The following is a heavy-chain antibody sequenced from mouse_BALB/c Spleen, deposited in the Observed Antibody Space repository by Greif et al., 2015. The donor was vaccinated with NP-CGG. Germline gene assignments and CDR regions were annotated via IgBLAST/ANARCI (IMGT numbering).Heavy chain of an antibody. D-gene: IGHD1-2*01. CDR3: ARLLRRAMDY. Sequence: VKLQESGAELAKPGASVKMSCKASGYTFTSYWMHWVKQRPGQGLEWIGYINPSTGYTEYNQKFKDKATLTADKSSSTAYMQLSSLTSEDSAVYYCARLLRRAMDYWGQGTSVTVSS. V-gene: IGHV1-7*01. CDR2: INPSTGYT. J-gene: IGHJ4*01. CDR1: GYTFTSYW.